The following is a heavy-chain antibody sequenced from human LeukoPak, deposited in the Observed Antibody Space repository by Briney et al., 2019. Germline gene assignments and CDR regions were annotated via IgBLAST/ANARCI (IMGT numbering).Heavy chain of an antibody. CDR1: GYTLTELS. V-gene: IGHV1-24*01. Sequence: ASVKVSCKVSGYTLTELSMHWVRQAPGKGLEWMGGFDPEDGETIYAQKFQGRVTMTEDTSTDTAYMELSSLRSEDTAVYYCATVSPRHPKPQYYFDYWGQGTLVTVSS. CDR2: FDPEDGET. J-gene: IGHJ4*02. CDR3: ATVSPRHPKPQYYFDY.